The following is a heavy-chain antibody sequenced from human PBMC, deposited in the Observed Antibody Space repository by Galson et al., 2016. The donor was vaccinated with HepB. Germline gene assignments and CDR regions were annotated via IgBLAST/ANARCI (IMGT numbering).Heavy chain of an antibody. CDR1: GASVSSSNCY. Sequence: SETLSLTCTVSGASVSSSNCYWGWIRQPPGKGLERLASVSYSGTTDYKPSLRSRLTISADTSKNHFSLRLSSVTAADTAVYYCARTLSPTNQYFFNSWGQGTLVTVSS. CDR2: VSYSGTT. V-gene: IGHV4-39*02. D-gene: IGHD1-14*01. J-gene: IGHJ4*02. CDR3: ARTLSPTNQYFFNS.